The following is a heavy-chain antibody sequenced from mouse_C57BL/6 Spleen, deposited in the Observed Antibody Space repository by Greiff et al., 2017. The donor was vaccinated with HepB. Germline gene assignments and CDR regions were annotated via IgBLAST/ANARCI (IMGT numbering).Heavy chain of an antibody. CDR2: ISDGGSYT. J-gene: IGHJ3*01. D-gene: IGHD2-3*01. V-gene: IGHV5-4*01. CDR1: GFTFSSYA. Sequence: EVQGVESGGGLVKPGGSLKLSCAASGFTFSSYAMSWVRQTPEKRLEWVATISDGGSYTYYPDNVKGRFTISRDNAKNNLYLQMSHLKSEDTAMYYCAREGDGYYSYWGQGTLVTVSA. CDR3: AREGDGYYSY.